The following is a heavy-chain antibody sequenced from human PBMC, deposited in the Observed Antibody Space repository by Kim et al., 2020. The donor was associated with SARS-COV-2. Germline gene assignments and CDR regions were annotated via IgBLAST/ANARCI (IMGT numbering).Heavy chain of an antibody. CDR3: ARETVTTFDY. CDR2: ST. Sequence: STYYNPSLKRRVTISVDTSKNQFSLKLSSVTAADTAVYYCARETVTTFDYWGQGTLVTVSS. J-gene: IGHJ4*02. D-gene: IGHD4-4*01. V-gene: IGHV4-31*02.